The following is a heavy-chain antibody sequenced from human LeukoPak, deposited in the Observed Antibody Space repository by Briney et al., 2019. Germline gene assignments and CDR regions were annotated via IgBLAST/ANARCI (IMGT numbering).Heavy chain of an antibody. D-gene: IGHD1-7*01. CDR1: GFTFRGSL. CDR3: ARAGSNWNYVY. J-gene: IGHJ4*02. Sequence: PGGSLRLSCAASGFTFRGSLMSWVRQTPGKGLEWVANIKQDGSEKYYADSVKGRFTISRDNTKNSLSLQMNSLRAEDTAVYYCARAGSNWNYVYWGQGTLVTVSS. CDR2: IKQDGSEK. V-gene: IGHV3-7*01.